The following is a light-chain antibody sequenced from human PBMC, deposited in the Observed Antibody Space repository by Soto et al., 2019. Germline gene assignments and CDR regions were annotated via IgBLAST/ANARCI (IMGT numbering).Light chain of an antibody. CDR1: QSVFSS. Sequence: EIVMTQSPATLSVSPGERATLSCRASQSVFSSLAWYQQKPGQAPRLLIYGAATRATGIPARFSGSWSGTEFTLTINSLQSEDFAVYYCQQYHNLPAFGQGTKVEIK. J-gene: IGKJ1*01. V-gene: IGKV3-15*01. CDR2: GAA. CDR3: QQYHNLPA.